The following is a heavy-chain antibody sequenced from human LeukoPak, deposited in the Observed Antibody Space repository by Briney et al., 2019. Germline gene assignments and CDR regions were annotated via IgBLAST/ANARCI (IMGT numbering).Heavy chain of an antibody. CDR2: INHSGST. D-gene: IGHD3-9*01. CDR1: GGSFSGYY. CDR3: ARGRNDILTGYYRVATDAFDF. V-gene: IGHV4-34*01. J-gene: IGHJ3*01. Sequence: PSETLSLTCAVYGGSFSGYYWSWIRQPPGKGLEWIGEINHSGSTNYNPSLKSRVTISVDTSKNQFSLKLSSVTAADTAVYYCARGRNDILTGYYRVATDAFDFWGQGTMVTVSS.